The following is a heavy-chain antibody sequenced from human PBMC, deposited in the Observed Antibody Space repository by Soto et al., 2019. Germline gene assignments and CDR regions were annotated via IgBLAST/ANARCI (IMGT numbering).Heavy chain of an antibody. J-gene: IGHJ6*02. CDR1: GGSISSNSYY. V-gene: IGHV4-39*01. D-gene: IGHD3-16*01. CDR2: IYYSGTT. CDR3: ARHQGGYYSGVDV. Sequence: QLQLQESGPGLVKPSETLSLTCTVSGGSISSNSYYWAWIRQPPGKGLEWIGNIYYSGTTYYNPSRKSRVTISVATSKNHFSLKLSSVTAADTAVYYCARHQGGYYSGVDVWGQGTTVTVSS.